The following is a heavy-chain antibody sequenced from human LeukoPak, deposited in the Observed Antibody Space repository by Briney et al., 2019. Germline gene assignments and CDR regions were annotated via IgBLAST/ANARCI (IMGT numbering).Heavy chain of an antibody. CDR1: GGFFSGYY. D-gene: IGHD3-10*01. CDR2: INHSGST. V-gene: IGHV4-34*01. Sequence: PSETLSLTRAVYGGFFSGYYWSWIRQPPGKGLEWIGEINHSGSTNYNPSLKSRVTISVDTSKNQFSLKLSSVTAADTAVYYCARKSRYYYGSGSYLDYWGQGTLVTVSS. CDR3: ARKSRYYYGSGSYLDY. J-gene: IGHJ4*02.